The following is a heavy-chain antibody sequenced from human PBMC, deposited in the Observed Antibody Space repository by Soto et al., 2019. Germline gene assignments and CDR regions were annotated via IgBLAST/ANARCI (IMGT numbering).Heavy chain of an antibody. CDR3: ARDTGRFLEWLLDPLDNRFDY. Sequence: GGSLRLSCAASGFTFSSYWMSWVRQAPGKGLEWVANIKQDGSEKYYVDSVKGRFTISRDNAKNSLYLQMNSLRAEDTAVYYCARDTGRFLEWLLDPLDNRFDYWGQGTLVTVSS. CDR1: GFTFSSYW. J-gene: IGHJ4*02. D-gene: IGHD3-3*01. V-gene: IGHV3-7*01. CDR2: IKQDGSEK.